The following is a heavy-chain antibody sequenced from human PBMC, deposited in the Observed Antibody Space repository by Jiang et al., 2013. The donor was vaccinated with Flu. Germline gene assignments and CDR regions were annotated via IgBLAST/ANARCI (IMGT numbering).Heavy chain of an antibody. CDR3: ARPTDITLPLDAFDI. Sequence: GAEVKKPGESLKISCKGSGYNFANYWIAWVRQMPGKGLEWMGIIYPDDSATRYSPSLQGQVIISADKSNNTAYLQWSSLKASDTGIYYCARPTDITLPLDAFDIWGQGTMVTVSS. D-gene: IGHD3-10*01. V-gene: IGHV5-51*01. CDR2: IYPDDSAT. CDR1: GYNFANYW. J-gene: IGHJ3*02.